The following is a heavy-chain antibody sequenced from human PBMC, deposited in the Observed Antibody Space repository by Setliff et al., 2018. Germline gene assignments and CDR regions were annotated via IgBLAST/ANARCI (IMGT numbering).Heavy chain of an antibody. V-gene: IGHV1-8*02. J-gene: IGHJ6*02. Sequence: GASVKVSCKASGYTITSYDIDWVRQATGQGPEWMGWMNPNSGNTGYAQKFQGRVTMTRNTSISTAYMELSSLRSEDTAVYYCARVGHSSSWLRYYYYGMDVWGQGTTVTVSS. CDR3: ARVGHSSSWLRYYYYGMDV. CDR2: MNPNSGNT. CDR1: GYTITSYD. D-gene: IGHD6-13*01.